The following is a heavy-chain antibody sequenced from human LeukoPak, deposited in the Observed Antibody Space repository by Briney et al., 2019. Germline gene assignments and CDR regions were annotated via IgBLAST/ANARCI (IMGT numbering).Heavy chain of an antibody. V-gene: IGHV3-7*01. CDR2: IKEDGSEK. CDR3: ARAPRAVAGDY. D-gene: IGHD6-19*01. J-gene: IGHJ4*02. CDR1: GFTYSIYW. Sequence: GGSLRLSCAASGFTYSIYWMSWVRQAPGKGLEWVANIKEDGSEKYYVDSVKGRFTISRDNTTNSVYLQMSSLRAEDTAVYYCARAPRAVAGDYLRQGNLVTVSS.